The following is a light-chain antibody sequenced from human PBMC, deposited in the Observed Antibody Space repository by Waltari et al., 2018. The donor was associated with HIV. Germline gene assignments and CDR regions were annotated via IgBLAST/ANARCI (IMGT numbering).Light chain of an antibody. J-gene: IGLJ3*02. Sequence: QSVLTQPPSVSGAPGQRVTISCTGSSSNIGAGYDVHWYQQLPGTAPTLLIYGNNNRPSGVPGRCSGSKAGASASLAITGLQAEDEADYYCQSYDNSLSGSRVFGGGTKLTVL. CDR2: GNN. CDR3: QSYDNSLSGSRV. V-gene: IGLV1-40*01. CDR1: SSNIGAGYD.